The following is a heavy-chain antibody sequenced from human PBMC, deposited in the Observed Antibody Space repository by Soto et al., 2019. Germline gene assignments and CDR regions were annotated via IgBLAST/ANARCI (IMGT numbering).Heavy chain of an antibody. CDR3: ARPFPGALYGSGTKLGAFDI. J-gene: IGHJ3*02. Sequence: ESLKISCKGSGYSFTSYWIGWVRQMPGKGLEWMGIIYPGDSDTRYSPSFQGQVTISADKSISTAYLQWSSLKASDTAMYYCARPFPGALYGSGTKLGAFDIWGQGTMVTVSS. V-gene: IGHV5-51*01. CDR2: IYPGDSDT. D-gene: IGHD3-10*01. CDR1: GYSFTSYW.